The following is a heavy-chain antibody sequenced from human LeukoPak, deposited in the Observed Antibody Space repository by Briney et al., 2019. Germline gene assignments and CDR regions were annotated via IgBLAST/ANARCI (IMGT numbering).Heavy chain of an antibody. CDR2: VNRDGSET. CDR3: ARNNGMDV. Sequence: GGSLRLSCAASGFALSSHWMTWVRQVPGRGPEWVANVNRDGSETYYLDSVKGRFTISKDNAKNSPYLQMNSLRAEDTALYHCARNNGMDVWGQGTTVIVSS. CDR1: GFALSSHW. V-gene: IGHV3-7*03. J-gene: IGHJ6*02.